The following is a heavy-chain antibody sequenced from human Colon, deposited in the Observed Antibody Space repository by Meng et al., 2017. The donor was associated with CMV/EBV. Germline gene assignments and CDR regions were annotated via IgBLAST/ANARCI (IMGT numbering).Heavy chain of an antibody. J-gene: IGHJ4*02. CDR2: ISSSSSYI. CDR3: ARDLAPQSDYYDSSGYYYLPKGFDY. V-gene: IGHV3-21*01. Sequence: WDRQAPGKGLEWLSSISSSSSYIYHADSMKGRFTVSRDNAKNSVYLQMNSLRAEDTAVYYCARDLAPQSDYYDSSGYYYLPKGFDYWGQGTLVTVSS. D-gene: IGHD3-22*01.